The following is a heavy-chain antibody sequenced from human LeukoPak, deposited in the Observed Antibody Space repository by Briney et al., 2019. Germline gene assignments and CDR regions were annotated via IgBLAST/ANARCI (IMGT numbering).Heavy chain of an antibody. CDR2: ISAYNGNT. CDR1: GYTFTSYG. D-gene: IGHD1-1*01. V-gene: IGHV1-18*01. CDR3: ARDRTDDWNDVGGAFDI. J-gene: IGHJ3*02. Sequence: GASVKVSCKASGYTFTSYGISWVRQAPGQGLEWMGWISAYNGNTNYAQKLQGRVTMTTDTSTSTAYMELRSLRSDDTAVYYCARDRTDDWNDVGGAFDIWGQGTMVTVSS.